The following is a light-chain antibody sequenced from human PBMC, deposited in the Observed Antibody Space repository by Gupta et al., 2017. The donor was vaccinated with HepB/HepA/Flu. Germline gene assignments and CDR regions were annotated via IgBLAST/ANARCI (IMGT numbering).Light chain of an antibody. CDR1: SSYVGGYNY. CDR2: DVR. Sequence: SALTQPASVSGSPGQSIPIPSPGTSSYVGGYNYVPWYQQPPGKAPKLMICDVRKRPAGVTTRFSGSTSGNTASLTISGLKAEDEADYYCSSYTSSSNLVFGGGTKLTVL. V-gene: IGLV2-14*03. CDR3: SSYTSSSNLV. J-gene: IGLJ2*01.